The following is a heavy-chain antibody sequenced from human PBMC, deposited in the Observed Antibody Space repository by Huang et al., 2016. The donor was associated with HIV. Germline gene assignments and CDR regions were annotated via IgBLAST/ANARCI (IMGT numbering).Heavy chain of an antibody. CDR3: ARFGSYYYGSGSYLDAFDI. D-gene: IGHD3-10*01. J-gene: IGHJ3*02. CDR1: GFTFSTYN. V-gene: IGHV3-48*01. CDR2: ITSSSGSR. Sequence: EVQLMESGGGLVQPGGSLRLSCASSGFTFSTYNMNWVRQAPGKGLEWVSYITSSSGSRYYADSVKGRFTISRDHAKNSLYLQMNSLRAEDTAVYYCARFGSYYYGSGSYLDAFDIWGQGTMVTVSS.